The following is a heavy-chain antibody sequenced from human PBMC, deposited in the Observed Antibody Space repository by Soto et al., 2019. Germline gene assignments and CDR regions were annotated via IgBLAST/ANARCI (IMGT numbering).Heavy chain of an antibody. CDR2: ISYDGSNA. Sequence: QEQLVESGGGVVQPGTSLRLSCTASGFSFSTYAMYWVRQAPGKGLEWVAIISYDGSNAQYADSVKGRFTVARDNSKNTLYLQMHSLTAEDTAVYYCAKGHSDYQGDYNYYGMDVWGQGTTVTVSS. CDR3: AKGHSDYQGDYNYYGMDV. D-gene: IGHD4-4*01. CDR1: GFSFSTYA. J-gene: IGHJ6*02. V-gene: IGHV3-30*04.